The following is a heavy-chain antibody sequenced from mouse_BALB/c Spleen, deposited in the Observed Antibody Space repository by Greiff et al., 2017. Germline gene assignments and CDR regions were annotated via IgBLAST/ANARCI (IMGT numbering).Heavy chain of an antibody. J-gene: IGHJ4*01. CDR1: GFTFSDYY. D-gene: IGHD2-2*01. Sequence: EVKLVESGGGLVKPGGSLKLSCAASGFTFSDYYMYWVRQTPEKRLEWVATISDGGSYTYYPDSVKGRFTISRDNAKNNLYLQMSSLKSEDTAMYYCARGLRDRDYYAMDYWGQGTSVTVSS. CDR2: ISDGGSYT. CDR3: ARGLRDRDYYAMDY. V-gene: IGHV5-4*02.